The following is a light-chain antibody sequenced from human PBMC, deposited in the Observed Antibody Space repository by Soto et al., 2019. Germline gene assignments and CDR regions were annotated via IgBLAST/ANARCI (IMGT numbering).Light chain of an antibody. CDR2: EVS. Sequence: QSALTQPASVSGSPGQSITISCTGTSSDVGGYKFVSWYQQHPGKAPKLMIYEVSNWPSGVSSRFSDSKSGNTASLTISGLQAEDEADYYCGSYTGSIYVFGTGTKVTVL. CDR1: SSDVGGYKF. J-gene: IGLJ1*01. V-gene: IGLV2-14*01. CDR3: GSYTGSIYV.